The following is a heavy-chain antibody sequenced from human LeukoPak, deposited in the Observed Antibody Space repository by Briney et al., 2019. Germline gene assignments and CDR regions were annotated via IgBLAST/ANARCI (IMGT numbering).Heavy chain of an antibody. CDR3: ATLPERLYYLDY. V-gene: IGHV1-24*01. D-gene: IGHD1-14*01. Sequence: ASVKVSCKVSGYTLTELSMHWVRQAPGKGLEWMGGFDPEDGETIYAQKFQGRVTMTEDTSTDTAYMELSSLRSEDTAVYYCATLPERLYYLDYWGQGTLVTVSS. J-gene: IGHJ4*02. CDR1: GYTLTELS. CDR2: FDPEDGET.